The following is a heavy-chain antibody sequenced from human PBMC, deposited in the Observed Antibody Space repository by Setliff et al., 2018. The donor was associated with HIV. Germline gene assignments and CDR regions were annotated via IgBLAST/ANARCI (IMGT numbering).Heavy chain of an antibody. CDR2: ISPYNGDT. CDR1: GYRFNTYG. J-gene: IGHJ1*01. CDR3: VRGVTRDISGYYRDEYFQH. D-gene: IGHD3-22*01. Sequence: GASVKVSCKASGYRFNTYGISWVRQAPGQGLEWMGWISPYNGDTRFARSLQGRVTLTTDTSTNTAYMEMRTLRSDDTAVYYCVRGVTRDISGYYRDEYFQHWGQGTPVTVSS. V-gene: IGHV1-18*01.